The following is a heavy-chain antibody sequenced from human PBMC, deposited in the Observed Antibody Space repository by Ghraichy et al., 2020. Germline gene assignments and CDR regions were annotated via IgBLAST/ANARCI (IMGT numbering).Heavy chain of an antibody. CDR1: GGTFSSYA. D-gene: IGHD4-17*01. J-gene: IGHJ4*02. CDR3: ARGLTSTTCNY. Sequence: SVKVSCKASGGTFSSYAISWVRQAPGQGLEWMRGIIPIFGIANYAQKFQGRVTITADKSTSTAYMELSSLRSEDTAVYYCARGLTSTTCNYWGQGTLVTVSS. V-gene: IGHV1-69*10. CDR2: IIPIFGIA.